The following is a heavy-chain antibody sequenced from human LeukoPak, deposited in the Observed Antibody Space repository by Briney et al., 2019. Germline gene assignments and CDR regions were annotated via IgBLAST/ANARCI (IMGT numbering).Heavy chain of an antibody. J-gene: IGHJ4*02. V-gene: IGHV1-18*04. Sequence: ASVRVSCKASGYTFTGYYLHWVRQAPGQGLEWMGWISAYNGNTNYAQKLQGRVTMTTDTSTSTAYVELRSLRSDDTAVYYCARDSPRVATMVDYWGQGTLVTVSS. CDR3: ARDSPRVATMVDY. CDR1: GYTFTGYY. CDR2: ISAYNGNT. D-gene: IGHD5-12*01.